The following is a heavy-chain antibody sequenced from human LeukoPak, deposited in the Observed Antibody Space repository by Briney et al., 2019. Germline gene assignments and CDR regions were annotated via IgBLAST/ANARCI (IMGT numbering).Heavy chain of an antibody. D-gene: IGHD5-18*01. J-gene: IGHJ1*01. CDR1: GFTVSTNS. Sequence: GGSLRLSCTVSGFTVSTNSMSWVRQAPGKGLELVSAISGGGDSTYYADSVKGRFTISRDNYKNTLYLQMNSLRVEDTAVYYCANRRGTAMLFEYWGQGTLVTVSS. V-gene: IGHV3-23*01. CDR2: ISGGGDST. CDR3: ANRRGTAMLFEY.